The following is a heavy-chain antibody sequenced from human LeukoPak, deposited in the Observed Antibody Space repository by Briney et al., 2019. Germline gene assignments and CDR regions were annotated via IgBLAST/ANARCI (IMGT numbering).Heavy chain of an antibody. Sequence: GASVKVSYKASRYTFTSYDINWVRQTPGQGLEWMGWMNPDSANTGYAQKFQGRVTMTRDTSIGTAYMELSSLKSEDTAIYYCARGSRNWLDGNFDYWGQGTLVTVS. J-gene: IGHJ4*02. CDR2: MNPDSANT. CDR1: RYTFTSYD. CDR3: ARGSRNWLDGNFDY. D-gene: IGHD1-14*01. V-gene: IGHV1-8*01.